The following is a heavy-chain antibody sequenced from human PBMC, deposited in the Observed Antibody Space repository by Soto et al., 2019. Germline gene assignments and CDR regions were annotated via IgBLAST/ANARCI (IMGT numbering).Heavy chain of an antibody. D-gene: IGHD3-16*01. CDR3: ARDLVDAFDI. J-gene: IGHJ3*02. CDR1: GFTFSSYS. V-gene: IGHV3-21*01. Sequence: EVQLVESGGGLVKPGGSLRLSCAASGFTFSSYSMNWVRQAPGKGLEWVSSISSSSSYIYYADSVKGRFTISRDNAKNSLYMQMNSLRAEDTAVYYCARDLVDAFDIWGQGTMVTVSS. CDR2: ISSSSSYI.